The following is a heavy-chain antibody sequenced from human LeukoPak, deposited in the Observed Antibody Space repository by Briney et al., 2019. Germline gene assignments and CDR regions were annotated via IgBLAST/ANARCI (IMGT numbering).Heavy chain of an antibody. D-gene: IGHD2-15*01. J-gene: IGHJ4*02. Sequence: GGSLRLSCAASGFTFSSYAMSWVRQAPGTGLEWVSAISGSGGSTYYADSVKGRFTISRDNSKNTLYLQMNSLRAEDTALYYCAKSGLNRFDYWGQGTLVTVSS. CDR3: AKSGLNRFDY. CDR2: ISGSGGST. CDR1: GFTFSSYA. V-gene: IGHV3-23*01.